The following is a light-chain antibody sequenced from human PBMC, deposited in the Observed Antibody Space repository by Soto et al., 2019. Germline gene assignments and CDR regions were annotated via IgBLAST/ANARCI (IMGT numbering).Light chain of an antibody. V-gene: IGLV2-23*01. CDR1: SWDVWSYVL. J-gene: IGLJ1*01. Sequence: SVLTQPDSVFRPPVQSVVISCNGNSWDVWSYVLGSWYLQYPGKAPKVIIFEGTKRPSGVSDRFSGSKSGNTACLTISGLQTEDEADYYWCSDAGSSTSVYDCGTGTKVTVL. CDR2: EGT. CDR3: CSDAGSSTSVYD.